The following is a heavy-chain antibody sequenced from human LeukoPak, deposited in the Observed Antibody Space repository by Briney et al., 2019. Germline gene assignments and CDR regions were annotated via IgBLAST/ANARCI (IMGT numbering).Heavy chain of an antibody. Sequence: GGSLRLSCAASGFTFSGYWMSWVRQAPGKGLEWVANIKQDGSEKYFVDSVGGRFTISRDNAKNSLFLQMNSLRAEDTAVYYCARDSSDAAMVVWGQGTLVTVSS. CDR2: IKQDGSEK. CDR3: ARDSSDAAMVV. V-gene: IGHV3-7*01. CDR1: GFTFSGYW. J-gene: IGHJ4*02. D-gene: IGHD5-18*01.